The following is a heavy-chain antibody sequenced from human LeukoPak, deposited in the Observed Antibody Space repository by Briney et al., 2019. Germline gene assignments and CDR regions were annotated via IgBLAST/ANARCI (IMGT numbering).Heavy chain of an antibody. CDR2: ISDDGKNA. J-gene: IGHJ4*02. CDR3: AREILDPPAIGAFGFDY. D-gene: IGHD2-2*01. CDR1: GFTFSSFT. V-gene: IGHV3-30*04. Sequence: GGSLRLSCAAPGFTFSSFTMHWVRQAPGKGLEGVAVISDDGKNAYYADSVKGRFTISRDNSKNTLFLQMNSLRAADTAVYYCAREILDPPAIGAFGFDYWGQGSLVTVSS.